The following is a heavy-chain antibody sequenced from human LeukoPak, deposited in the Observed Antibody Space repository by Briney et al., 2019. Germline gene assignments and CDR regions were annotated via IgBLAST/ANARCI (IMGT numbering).Heavy chain of an antibody. D-gene: IGHD4-23*01. J-gene: IGHJ4*02. Sequence: GESLKISCKGSGCIFTSYWIGWVRQMPGKGLERMGIIYPGDSDTRYSPSFQGQVTISADKSISTAYLQWSTLKASDTAMYYCATIRWYQTYYFDYWAREPWSPSPQ. V-gene: IGHV5-51*01. CDR2: IYPGDSDT. CDR3: ATIRWYQTYYFDY. CDR1: GCIFTSYW.